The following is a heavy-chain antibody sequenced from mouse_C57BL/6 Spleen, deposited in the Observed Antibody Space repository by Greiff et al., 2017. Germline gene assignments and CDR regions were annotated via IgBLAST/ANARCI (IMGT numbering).Heavy chain of an antibody. CDR1: GYTFTSYW. CDR3: ARNPYGNYGGYYAMDY. D-gene: IGHD2-1*01. J-gene: IGHJ4*01. V-gene: IGHV1-72*01. CDR2: IDPNSGGT. Sequence: QVQLQQPGAELVKPGASVKLSCKASGYTFTSYWMHWVKQRPGRGLEWIGRIDPNSGGTKYNEKFQSKATLTVDKPSSTAYMQLSSLTSEDSAVYYCARNPYGNYGGYYAMDYWGQGTSVTVSS.